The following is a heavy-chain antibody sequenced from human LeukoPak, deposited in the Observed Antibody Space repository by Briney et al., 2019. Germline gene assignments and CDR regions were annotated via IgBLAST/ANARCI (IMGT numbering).Heavy chain of an antibody. CDR1: GGSISGYY. CDR3: VRGSGGDGSGSL. D-gene: IGHD3-10*01. CDR2: NYYSGSP. J-gene: IGHJ4*02. V-gene: IGHV4-59*01. Sequence: SETLSLTCTVSGGSISGYYWSWIRQAPGKGLEWIGYNYYSGSPDYNPSLKSRVTISVDTSKNQVSLNLSFVTAADTAMYYCVRGSGGDGSGSLWGQGTLVTVSS.